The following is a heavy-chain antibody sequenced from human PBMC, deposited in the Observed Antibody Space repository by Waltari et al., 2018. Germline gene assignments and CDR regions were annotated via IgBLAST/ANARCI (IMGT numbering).Heavy chain of an antibody. CDR3: VRAPSRWHEHGFYYYGLDV. D-gene: IGHD6-13*01. CDR2: INSDGRTT. CDR1: GFTFSSYW. Sequence: EVQLVESGGVLVQPGGSLRLSCAASGFTFSSYWMHWVRQAPGKGLVWVSRINSDGRTTAYADSVKGRFTISRDNAKNTLNLQMNSLRAEDTAVYYCVRAPSRWHEHGFYYYGLDVWGQGTTVTVSS. V-gene: IGHV3-74*01. J-gene: IGHJ6*02.